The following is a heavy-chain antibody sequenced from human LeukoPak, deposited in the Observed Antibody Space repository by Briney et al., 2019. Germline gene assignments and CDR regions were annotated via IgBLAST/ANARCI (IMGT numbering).Heavy chain of an antibody. J-gene: IGHJ4*02. CDR3: AKDIRVWGSYRYPCLDY. CDR1: GFSFSSYC. CDR2: ISYDGDNK. Sequence: GGSLRLSCAASGFSFSSYCMHWVRQAPGKGLEWVAVISYDGDNKYYADSVNGRFTISRDNSKNTLSLQMDSLRAEDTAVYYCAKDIRVWGSYRYPCLDYWGQGTLVTVSA. V-gene: IGHV3-30*18. D-gene: IGHD3-16*02.